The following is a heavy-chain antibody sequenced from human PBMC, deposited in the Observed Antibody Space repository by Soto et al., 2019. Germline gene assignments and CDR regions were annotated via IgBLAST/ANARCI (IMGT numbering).Heavy chain of an antibody. Sequence: PGGSLRLSCAASGLTFSNAWMNWVRQAPGKGLEWVGRIKSKTDGGTTDYAAPVKGRFTIPRDDSKNTLYLQMNSLKIEDTAVYYCTTTITIFGVAEPDYYYYDMDVWGQGTTVTVSS. J-gene: IGHJ6*02. CDR1: GLTFSNAW. V-gene: IGHV3-15*07. CDR3: TTTITIFGVAEPDYYYYDMDV. D-gene: IGHD3-3*01. CDR2: IKSKTDGGTT.